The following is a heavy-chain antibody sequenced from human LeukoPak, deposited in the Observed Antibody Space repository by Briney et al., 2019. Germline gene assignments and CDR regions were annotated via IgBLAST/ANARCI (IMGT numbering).Heavy chain of an antibody. CDR1: GFTFSSHA. D-gene: IGHD3-22*01. J-gene: IGHJ4*02. V-gene: IGHV3-23*01. CDR2: ISGSGGST. CDR3: AKGDSSGYYYRPGYYFDY. Sequence: GGSLRLSCAASGFTFSSHAMSWVRQAPGKGLEWVSSISGSGGSTYYADSVKGRFTISRDNSKNTLYLQMNSLRAEDTAVYYCAKGDSSGYYYRPGYYFDYWGQGTLVTVSS.